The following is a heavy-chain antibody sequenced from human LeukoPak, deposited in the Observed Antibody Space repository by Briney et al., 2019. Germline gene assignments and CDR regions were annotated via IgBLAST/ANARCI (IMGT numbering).Heavy chain of an antibody. Sequence: SETLSLTCAVSGGSISSSSYYWGWIRQPPGKGLEWIGSIYHSGSTYYNPSLKSRVTISVDTSKNQFSLKLSSVTAADTAVYYCARSSPYYYDSSGSLNRFDPWGQGTLVTVSS. CDR1: GGSISSSSYY. CDR2: IYHSGST. CDR3: ARSSPYYYDSSGSLNRFDP. V-gene: IGHV4-39*07. J-gene: IGHJ5*02. D-gene: IGHD3-22*01.